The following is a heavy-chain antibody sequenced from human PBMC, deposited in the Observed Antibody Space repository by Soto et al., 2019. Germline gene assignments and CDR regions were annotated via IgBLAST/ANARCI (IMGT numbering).Heavy chain of an antibody. J-gene: IGHJ3*02. CDR2: IYYSGST. D-gene: IGHD3-22*01. V-gene: IGHV4-61*01. CDR3: ARGLDYYDSSGYFGAFDI. CDR1: GGSVTGGTYY. Sequence: QVQLQESGPGLVKPSETLSLTCTVSGGSVTGGTYYWRWIRQPPGKALEWIGYIYYSGSTTYNPSLKSRVTISVDTSKNQFSLKLSSVTAADTAVYYCARGLDYYDSSGYFGAFDIWGQGTMVTVSS.